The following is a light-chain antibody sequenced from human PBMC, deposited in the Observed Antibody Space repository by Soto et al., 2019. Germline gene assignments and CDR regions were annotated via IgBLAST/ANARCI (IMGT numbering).Light chain of an antibody. Sequence: EIVLTQSPGTLSLSPGERATLSCRASQSVSSSYLAWYQQKPGQAPRLLIYGASSRATGIPDRFSGSGSGTDFTLTIRSLEPDDFAVYYCQQYGSSPPVTFGQGTYLESK. J-gene: IGKJ2*01. V-gene: IGKV3-20*01. CDR2: GAS. CDR1: QSVSSSY. CDR3: QQYGSSPPVT.